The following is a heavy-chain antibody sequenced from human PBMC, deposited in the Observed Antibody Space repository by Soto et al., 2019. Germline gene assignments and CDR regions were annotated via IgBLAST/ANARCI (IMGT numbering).Heavy chain of an antibody. J-gene: IGHJ6*02. D-gene: IGHD6-6*01. CDR2: ISGSAEST. V-gene: IGHV3-23*01. Sequence: GSLRLSCASSGFTFSMYAMNWVRQAPEKGLEWVSAISGSAESTFYADSVQGRFTISRDNSQNTLYLQVHSLRADDTAVYYCAKDSVAARSAGPYYGMDVWGRGTPVTVSS. CDR3: AKDSVAARSAGPYYGMDV. CDR1: GFTFSMYA.